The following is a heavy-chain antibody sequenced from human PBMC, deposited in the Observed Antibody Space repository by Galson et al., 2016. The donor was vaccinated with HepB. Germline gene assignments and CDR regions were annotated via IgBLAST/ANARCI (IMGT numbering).Heavy chain of an antibody. V-gene: IGHV3-30*18. Sequence: SLRLSCAASGFTFSSYGMHWVRQAPGQGLEWVAVISYDGSNKYYEDSVKGRFPISRDNSKNTLYLQMNSLRAEDTAVYYCAKWGGSGYDWARLDYWGQGTLVTVSS. CDR2: ISYDGSNK. D-gene: IGHD5-12*01. J-gene: IGHJ4*02. CDR3: AKWGGSGYDWARLDY. CDR1: GFTFSSYG.